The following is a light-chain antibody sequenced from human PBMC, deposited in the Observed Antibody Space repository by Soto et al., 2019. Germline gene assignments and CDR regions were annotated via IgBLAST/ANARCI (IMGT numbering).Light chain of an antibody. V-gene: IGLV2-8*01. CDR2: EVS. Sequence: QTVLPQPPSAPGSPGQSVTISCTGTRSNVGGYNCVSWYQQHPGKAPKVLIFEVSKRPSGVPDRFSGSKSGNTASLTVSGLQAEDEADYYCSAYAGSNNLNVFGTGTKVTVL. J-gene: IGLJ1*01. CDR3: SAYAGSNNLNV. CDR1: RSNVGGYNC.